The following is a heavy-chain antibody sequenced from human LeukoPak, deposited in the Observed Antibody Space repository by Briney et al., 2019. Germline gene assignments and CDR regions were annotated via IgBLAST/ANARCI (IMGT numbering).Heavy chain of an antibody. CDR1: GFRFDEYG. J-gene: IGHJ3*02. Sequence: PGGSLRLSCAASGFRFDEYGMNWVRQAPGKGPEWVSGINWSGGNIGYADSVKGRFTISRDNAKNSLYLQMNSLRVEDTALYYCARDKDDSGWLTGLDAFKIWGQGTMVTVSS. D-gene: IGHD6-19*01. CDR3: ARDKDDSGWLTGLDAFKI. V-gene: IGHV3-20*04. CDR2: INWSGGNI.